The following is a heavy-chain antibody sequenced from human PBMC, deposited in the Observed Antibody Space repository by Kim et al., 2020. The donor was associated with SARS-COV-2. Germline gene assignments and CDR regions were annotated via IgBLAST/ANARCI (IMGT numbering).Heavy chain of an antibody. J-gene: IGHJ4*02. CDR3: AKAHPRYFDWLLFFDY. V-gene: IGHV3-23*01. Sequence: GGSLRLSCAASGFTFSTYAMNWVRQAPGKGLEWVSAISGSGGNTYYADSVKGRFTISRDNSKNTLYLQMNSLRAEDTAVYYCAKAHPRYFDWLLFFDYWGQGTLVTVSS. D-gene: IGHD3-9*01. CDR1: GFTFSTYA. CDR2: ISGSGGNT.